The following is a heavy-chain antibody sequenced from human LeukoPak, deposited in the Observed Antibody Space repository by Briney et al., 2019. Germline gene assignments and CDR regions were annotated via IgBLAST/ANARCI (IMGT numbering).Heavy chain of an antibody. CDR2: LSSSGTTI. CDR3: ARDPEYYDSSGTFDY. J-gene: IGHJ4*02. V-gene: IGHV3-11*01. Sequence: AGGYLRLSCAASGFTCCDYYMSWIRQAPGKGLEGVSYLSSSGTTIYYADSVKGRFTISRANAKTTLYLQMNSLRAEDTAVYYCARDPEYYDSSGTFDYWGQGTLVTVSS. CDR1: GFTCCDYY. D-gene: IGHD3-22*01.